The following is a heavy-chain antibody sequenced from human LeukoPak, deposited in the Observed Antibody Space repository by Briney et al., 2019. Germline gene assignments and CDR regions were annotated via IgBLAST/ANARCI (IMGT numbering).Heavy chain of an antibody. D-gene: IGHD4-17*01. CDR3: ASHYGDYEDWDFWFDP. V-gene: IGHV1-18*04. J-gene: IGHJ5*02. Sequence: ASAKVSCKASGYTFTSYGISWVRQAPGQGLEWMGWISAHNGNTNYAQKLQGRVTMTTDTSTSTAYMELRSLRSDDTAVYYCASHYGDYEDWDFWFDPWGQGTLVTVSS. CDR2: ISAHNGNT. CDR1: GYTFTSYG.